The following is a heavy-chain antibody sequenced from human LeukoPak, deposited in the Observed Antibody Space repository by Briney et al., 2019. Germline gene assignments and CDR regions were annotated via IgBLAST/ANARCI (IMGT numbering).Heavy chain of an antibody. V-gene: IGHV4-59*08. CDR3: ARHRSNAWFDP. CDR1: GGSISSYY. D-gene: IGHD2-15*01. J-gene: IGHJ5*02. Sequence: SETLSLTCTVSGGSISSYYWSWIRQPPGRGLEWIGYIYYSGSTNYNPSLKSRVTISVDTSKNQFSLKLSSVTAADTAVYYCARHRSNAWFDPWGQGTLATVSS. CDR2: IYYSGST.